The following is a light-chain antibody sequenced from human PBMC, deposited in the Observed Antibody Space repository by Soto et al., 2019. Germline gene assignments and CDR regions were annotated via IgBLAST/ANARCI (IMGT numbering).Light chain of an antibody. Sequence: QSALTQPASVSGSPGQSITISCTGTSSDVGSYNLVSWYQQLPGKVPKLIIFEDTKRPSGVSNRFSGSKSGNTASLTISGIQAEDEADYHCCSYAGTGTSLVFGGGTKLTVL. CDR2: EDT. CDR1: SSDVGSYNL. V-gene: IGLV2-23*01. CDR3: CSYAGTGTSLV. J-gene: IGLJ2*01.